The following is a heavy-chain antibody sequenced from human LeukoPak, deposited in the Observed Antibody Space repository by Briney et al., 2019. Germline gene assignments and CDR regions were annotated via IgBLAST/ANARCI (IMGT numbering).Heavy chain of an antibody. CDR1: GFTVSSNY. CDR2: IYSGGST. Sequence: GGSLRLSCAASGFTVSSNYMSWVRRAPGKGLEWVSVIYSGGSTYYADSVKGRFTISRDNSKNTQYLQMNSLRAEDTAVYYCARGPSEDAFDIWGQGTMVTVSS. J-gene: IGHJ3*02. CDR3: ARGPSEDAFDI. V-gene: IGHV3-53*01.